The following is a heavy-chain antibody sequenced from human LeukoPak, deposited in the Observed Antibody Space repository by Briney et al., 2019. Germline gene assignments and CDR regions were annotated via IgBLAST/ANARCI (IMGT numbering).Heavy chain of an antibody. Sequence: SETLSLTCTVSGGSISTYYWSWIRQPPGKGLEWIAYIYYSGSTGYNPSLKNRVTISVDTSKNQFSLKLSSVTAADTAVYYCARDNGSGSYYPFDYWGQGTLVTVTS. J-gene: IGHJ4*02. D-gene: IGHD3-10*01. CDR1: GGSISTYY. V-gene: IGHV4-59*01. CDR2: IYYSGST. CDR3: ARDNGSGSYYPFDY.